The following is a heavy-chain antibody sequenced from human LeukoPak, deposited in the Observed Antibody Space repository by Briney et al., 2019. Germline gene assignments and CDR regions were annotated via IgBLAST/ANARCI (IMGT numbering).Heavy chain of an antibody. CDR2: IKSKTDGGTT. CDR1: GFTFSNAW. V-gene: IGHV3-15*01. Sequence: RGSLRLSCAASGFTFSNAWMSWVRQAPGKGLEWVGRIKSKTDGGTTDYAAPVKGRFTISRDDSKNTLYLQMNSLKTEDTAVYYCTMNIAAAGTFYFDYWGQGTLVTVSS. D-gene: IGHD6-13*01. CDR3: TMNIAAAGTFYFDY. J-gene: IGHJ4*02.